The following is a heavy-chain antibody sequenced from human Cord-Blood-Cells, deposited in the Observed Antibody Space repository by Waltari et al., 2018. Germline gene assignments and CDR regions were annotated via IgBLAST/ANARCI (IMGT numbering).Heavy chain of an antibody. Sequence: EVQLVASGGGLVKPGGSLTLSCPASAFPFSSYSMNWVRQAPGKGLEWVSSISSSSSYINYADSVKGRFTISRDNAKNSLYLQMNSLRAEDTAVYYCARDRDAFDIWGQGTMVTVSS. CDR1: AFPFSSYS. CDR2: ISSSSSYI. CDR3: ARDRDAFDI. V-gene: IGHV3-21*01. J-gene: IGHJ3*02.